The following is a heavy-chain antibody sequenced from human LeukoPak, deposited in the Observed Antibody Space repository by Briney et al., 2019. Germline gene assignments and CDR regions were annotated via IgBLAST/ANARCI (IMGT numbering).Heavy chain of an antibody. CDR1: GFIFSDHY. J-gene: IGHJ3*02. V-gene: IGHV3-72*01. CDR3: ASPVGATTVRAFEI. Sequence: PGGSLRLSCAASGFIFSDHYMDWVRQAPGKGLEWVGRTRNEANIYTTKYAASVKGRFTISRDDSKNSLYLQMNSLKTEDTAVYYCASPVGATTVRAFEIWGQGTMVTVSS. CDR2: TRNEANIYTT. D-gene: IGHD1-26*01.